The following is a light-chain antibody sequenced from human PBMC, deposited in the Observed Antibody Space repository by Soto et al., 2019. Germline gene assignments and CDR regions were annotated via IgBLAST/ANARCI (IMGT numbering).Light chain of an antibody. J-gene: IGKJ4*01. CDR1: QSVHSY. CDR3: QLRSFWSVT. Sequence: EIVLTQSPATLSLSPGERATLSCRASQSVHSYLAWYRLKPGQAPRLLIYDASNRATGIPARFSGSGSGTDYTLTISSIKHRDFAVRSSQLRSFWSVTFGGGTSVEIK. CDR2: DAS. V-gene: IGKV3-11*01.